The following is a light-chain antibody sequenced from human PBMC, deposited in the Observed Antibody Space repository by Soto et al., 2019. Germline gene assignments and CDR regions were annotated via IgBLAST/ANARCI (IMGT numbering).Light chain of an antibody. J-gene: IGLJ3*02. CDR2: KVT. CDR1: SNDISDYNY. Sequence: QSALTQPASVSGSPGQSITISCTGTSNDISDYNYISWYQHHPGKAPKVIIYKVTNRPSGVSDRFSGSRSGNTASMTISALQPEDEAHYYCASYTSPSFWVFGGGTKLTVL. CDR3: ASYTSPSFWV. V-gene: IGLV2-14*01.